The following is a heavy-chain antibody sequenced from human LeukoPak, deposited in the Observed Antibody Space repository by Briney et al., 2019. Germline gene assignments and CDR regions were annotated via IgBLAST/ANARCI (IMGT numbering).Heavy chain of an antibody. V-gene: IGHV1-8*01. CDR2: MKPNSGNT. CDR1: GYTFTNYD. Sequence: ASVKVSCKASGYTFTNYDINWVRQASGQGLEWMGYMKPNSGNTGYAQKFQGRVTMTRDTSISTAYMELSSLRSEDTAVYYCARGRGCSSTSCFYYYYYYMDVWGKGTTVTVSS. D-gene: IGHD2-2*01. CDR3: ARGRGCSSTSCFYYYYYYMDV. J-gene: IGHJ6*03.